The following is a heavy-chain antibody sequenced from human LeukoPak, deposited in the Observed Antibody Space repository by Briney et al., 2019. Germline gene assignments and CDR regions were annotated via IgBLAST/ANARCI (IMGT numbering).Heavy chain of an antibody. V-gene: IGHV3-21*01. Sequence: GGSLRLSCAASGFTFSSYSMNCVRQAPGKGLEWVSSISSSSSYIYYADSVKGRFTISRDNAKNSLYLQMNSLRAEDTAVYYCARVVAARNGAFDIWGQGTMVTVSS. J-gene: IGHJ3*02. CDR1: GFTFSSYS. CDR2: ISSSSSYI. CDR3: ARVVAARNGAFDI. D-gene: IGHD6-6*01.